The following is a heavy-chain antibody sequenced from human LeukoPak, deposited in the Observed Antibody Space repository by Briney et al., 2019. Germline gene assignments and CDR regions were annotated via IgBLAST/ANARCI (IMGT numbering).Heavy chain of an antibody. Sequence: PEGCLRLSCADSGFTLSKYWVHWVRQPPGKGLVWVSRINPDGGITSYADSVRGRFTISRDNAKNTLYLQMNSLRAEDTAVYYCARDFTGYSDIWGRGTLVTVSS. V-gene: IGHV3-74*01. J-gene: IGHJ4*02. CDR1: GFTLSKYW. D-gene: IGHD5-12*01. CDR2: INPDGGIT. CDR3: ARDFTGYSDI.